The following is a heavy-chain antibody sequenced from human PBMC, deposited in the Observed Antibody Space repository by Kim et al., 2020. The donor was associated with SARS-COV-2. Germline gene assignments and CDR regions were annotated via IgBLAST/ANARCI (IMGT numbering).Heavy chain of an antibody. Sequence: GGSLRLSCAASGFTFSSYSMNWVRQAPGKGREWVSSISSSSSYIYYADSVKGRFTISRDNAKNSLYLQMNSLRAEDTAVYYCARDTPYSSSYNYYYYYYGMDVWGQGTTVTVSS. V-gene: IGHV3-21*01. CDR3: ARDTPYSSSYNYYYYYYGMDV. CDR2: ISSSSSYI. D-gene: IGHD6-13*01. CDR1: GFTFSSYS. J-gene: IGHJ6*02.